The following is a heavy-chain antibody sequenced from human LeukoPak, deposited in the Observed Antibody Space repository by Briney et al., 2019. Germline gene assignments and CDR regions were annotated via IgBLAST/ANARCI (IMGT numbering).Heavy chain of an antibody. D-gene: IGHD2-2*01. J-gene: IGHJ6*03. CDR2: FSGSGGGT. Sequence: GGSLRLSSAASGFTFSNYAMSWVRQAPGEGLEWVSAFSGSGGGTYYADSVRGRFTISRDNSKNTLYLQMNSLRAEDTAVYYCTTAGVVPAAMRGGTYYYYYYYMDVWGKGTTVTISS. CDR3: TTAGVVPAAMRGGTYYYYYYYMDV. CDR1: GFTFSNYA. V-gene: IGHV3-23*01.